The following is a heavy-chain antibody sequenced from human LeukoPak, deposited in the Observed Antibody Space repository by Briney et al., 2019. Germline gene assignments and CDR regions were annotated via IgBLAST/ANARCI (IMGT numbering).Heavy chain of an antibody. Sequence: SETLSLTCTVSGDSISTYYWSWIRQPPVKGLEWIGYIYYSGRTSYNPSLKSRVTISVDTSKNQFSLKLSSVTAADTAVYYCAREGTAGTNLDWFDPWGQGTLVTVSS. V-gene: IGHV4-59*01. CDR1: GDSISTYY. D-gene: IGHD1-1*01. J-gene: IGHJ5*02. CDR3: AREGTAGTNLDWFDP. CDR2: IYYSGRT.